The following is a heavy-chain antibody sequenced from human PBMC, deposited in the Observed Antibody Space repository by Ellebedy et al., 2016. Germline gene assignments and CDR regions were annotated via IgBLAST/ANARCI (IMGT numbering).Heavy chain of an antibody. CDR3: ARDRTSLTTLTPDAFDV. D-gene: IGHD4-11*01. V-gene: IGHV3-48*01. CDR2: ISSSSSTI. CDR1: GFTFSNYS. Sequence: GESLKISCAASGFTFSNYSMNWVRQAPGKGLEWVSYISSSSSTIYYADSVKGRFTISRDNVKNSLYLQMNNLRADDTAVYYCARDRTSLTTLTPDAFDVWGQGTTVTVSS. J-gene: IGHJ3*01.